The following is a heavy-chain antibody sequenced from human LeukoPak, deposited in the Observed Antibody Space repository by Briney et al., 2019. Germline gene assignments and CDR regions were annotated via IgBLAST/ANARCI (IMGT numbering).Heavy chain of an antibody. CDR2: IYPGDSES. V-gene: IGHV5-51*01. Sequence: GESLKISCKTSGYSFPHFWIGWVRQMPGKGLEWMGIIYPGDSESRYSPSFEGQVTISADKSVNTAYLQWTSLKASDTAIYYCARRGYNPRWYFDLWGQGTLVTVSS. CDR1: GYSFPHFW. CDR3: ARRGYNPRWYFDL. D-gene: IGHD5-18*01. J-gene: IGHJ4*02.